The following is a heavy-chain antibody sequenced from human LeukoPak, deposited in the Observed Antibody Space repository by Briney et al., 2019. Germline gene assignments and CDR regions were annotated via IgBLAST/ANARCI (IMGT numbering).Heavy chain of an antibody. D-gene: IGHD6-13*01. CDR1: GFSVSGYW. CDR3: AREWQGGIAAAGTRIEGDY. V-gene: IGHV3-7*01. Sequence: GGSLRISCAVSGFSVSGYWMTWVRKAPGKGLEWVANIKQDGSEKNYVNSVKGRFTISRDNAENSLFLQMNSLRVEDTAVYYCAREWQGGIAAAGTRIEGDYWGQGTLVAVSS. J-gene: IGHJ4*02. CDR2: IKQDGSEK.